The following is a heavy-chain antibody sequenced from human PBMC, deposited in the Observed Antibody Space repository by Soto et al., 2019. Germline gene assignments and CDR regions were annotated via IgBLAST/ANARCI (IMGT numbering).Heavy chain of an antibody. Sequence: SETLSLTCTVSGASISYGGFSWSWIRQSPGKGLEWIGYISHLENTYLHPSFKSRLTMSIDRTRNQFSLKLSSVTAADMAVYYCARGGGYDSFAYWGQGVLVTV. CDR1: GASISYGGFS. V-gene: IGHV4-30-2*06. CDR3: ARGGGYDSFAY. J-gene: IGHJ4*02. D-gene: IGHD5-12*01. CDR2: ISHLENT.